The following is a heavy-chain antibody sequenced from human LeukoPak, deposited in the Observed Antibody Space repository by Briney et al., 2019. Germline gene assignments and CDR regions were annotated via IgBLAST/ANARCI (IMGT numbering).Heavy chain of an antibody. D-gene: IGHD2-2*01. J-gene: IGHJ6*02. CDR3: ARGEIVVVPAATAPSNYYYYYGMDV. CDR2: INPSSGST. CDR1: GYTFTSYY. V-gene: IGHV1-46*01. Sequence: ASVKVSCKASGYTFTSYYMHWVRQAPGQGLEWMGIINPSSGSTSYAQKFQGRVTMTRNTSISTAYMELSSLRSEDTAVYYCARGEIVVVPAATAPSNYYYYYGMDVWGQGTTVTVSS.